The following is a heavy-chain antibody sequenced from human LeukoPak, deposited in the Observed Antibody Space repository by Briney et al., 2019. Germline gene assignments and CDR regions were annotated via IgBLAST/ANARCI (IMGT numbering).Heavy chain of an antibody. D-gene: IGHD6-13*01. V-gene: IGHV3-21*01. J-gene: IGHJ3*02. Sequence: PGGSLRLSCAAPGFTFSSYSMNWVRQAPGKGLEWVSSISSSSSYIYYADSVKGRFTISRDNAKNTLYLQMNSLRAEDTAVYYCAIIAAAGPDAFDIWGQGTMVTVSS. CDR3: AIIAAAGPDAFDI. CDR2: ISSSSSYI. CDR1: GFTFSSYS.